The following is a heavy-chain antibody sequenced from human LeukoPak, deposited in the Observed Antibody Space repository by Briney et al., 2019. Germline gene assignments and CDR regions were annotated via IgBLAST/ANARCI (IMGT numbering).Heavy chain of an antibody. Sequence: SETLSLTCAVSGGSISSSDWWSWVRQPPGKGLEWIGEVHHSGSTKHNPSLMSRVTMSVDKSKNQSSLRLSSVTAADTAVYYCARGPQPDYYGSGSYELDIWGQGTMVTVSS. CDR1: GGSISSSDW. D-gene: IGHD3-10*01. V-gene: IGHV4-4*02. J-gene: IGHJ3*02. CDR2: VHHSGST. CDR3: ARGPQPDYYGSGSYELDI.